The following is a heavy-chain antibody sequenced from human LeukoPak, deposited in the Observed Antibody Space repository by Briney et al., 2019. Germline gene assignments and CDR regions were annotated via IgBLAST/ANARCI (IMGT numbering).Heavy chain of an antibody. V-gene: IGHV1-8*01. CDR1: GYTFTSYD. CDR3: ARGQRLRFLEWLYYFDY. CDR2: MNPNGGNT. Sequence: ASVKVSCKASGYTFTSYDINWVRQATGQGLEWMGWMNPNGGNTGYAQKFQGRVTMTRNTSISTAYMELSSLRSEDTAVYYCARGQRLRFLEWLYYFDYWGQGTLVTVSS. J-gene: IGHJ4*02. D-gene: IGHD3-3*01.